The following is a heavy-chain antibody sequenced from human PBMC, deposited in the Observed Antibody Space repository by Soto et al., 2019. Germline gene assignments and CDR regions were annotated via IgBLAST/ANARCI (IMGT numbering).Heavy chain of an antibody. CDR1: GGTFSSYT. J-gene: IGHJ4*02. CDR3: AREYSSSSPYFDY. CDR2: IIPILGIA. Sequence: QVQLVQSGAEVKKPGSSVKVSCKASGGTFSSYTISWVRQAPGQGLEWMGRIIPILGIANYAQKFQGRVTITEDKSTSTAYMELSSLRSEDTAVYYCAREYSSSSPYFDYWGQGTLVTVSS. D-gene: IGHD6-6*01. V-gene: IGHV1-69*08.